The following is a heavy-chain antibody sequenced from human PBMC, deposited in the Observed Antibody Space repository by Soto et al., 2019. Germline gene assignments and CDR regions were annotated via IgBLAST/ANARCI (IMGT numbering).Heavy chain of an antibody. CDR3: ARDRLRFLEWFPQSYGMDV. V-gene: IGHV4-59*01. J-gene: IGHJ6*02. Sequence: SETLSLTCSVSGGSISSYYWSWIRQPPGKGLEWIGYIYYSGSTNYNPSLKSRVTISVDTSKNQFSLKLSSVTAADTAVYYCARDRLRFLEWFPQSYGMDVWGQGTTVTVSS. CDR2: IYYSGST. D-gene: IGHD3-3*01. CDR1: GGSISSYY.